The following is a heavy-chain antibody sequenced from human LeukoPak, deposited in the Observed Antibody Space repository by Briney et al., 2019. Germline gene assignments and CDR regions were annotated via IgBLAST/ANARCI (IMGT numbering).Heavy chain of an antibody. D-gene: IGHD1-1*01. J-gene: IGHJ4*02. CDR3: ARDQRHLGHNWNDVPPSAPVDY. V-gene: IGHV4-38-2*02. CDR1: GYSISSGYY. Sequence: PSETLSLTCIVSGYSISSGYYWGWIRQPPGKGLEWIGSIYHSGSSLYNPSLKSRVTISVDTSKNQFSLKLRSMTAADTAVYYCARDQRHLGHNWNDVPPSAPVDYWGQGTLVTVSS. CDR2: IYHSGSS.